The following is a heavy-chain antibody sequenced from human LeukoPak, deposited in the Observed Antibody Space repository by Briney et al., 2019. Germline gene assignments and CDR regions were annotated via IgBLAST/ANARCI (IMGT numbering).Heavy chain of an antibody. D-gene: IGHD1-26*01. CDR3: AKDWELGS. J-gene: IGHJ5*02. V-gene: IGHV4-59*01. CDR1: GASISSYY. CDR2: IYIRGST. Sequence: SETLSLTCSVSGASISSYYWNWIRQPPGKGLEWIGNIYIRGSTNYNPSLKSRVTISLDTSKDQFFLKLTSVTAADTAFYYCAKDWELGSWGQGTLVTVSS.